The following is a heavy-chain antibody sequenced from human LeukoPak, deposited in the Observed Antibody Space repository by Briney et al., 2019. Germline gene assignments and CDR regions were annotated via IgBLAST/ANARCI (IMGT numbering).Heavy chain of an antibody. V-gene: IGHV4-38-2*02. CDR2: IYHSGST. J-gene: IGHJ6*03. CDR1: GYSISSGYY. CDR3: ARIRVYSSSWYSYYYYYYMDV. Sequence: PSETLSLTCIVSGYSISSGYYWGWIRQPPGKGLEWIGSIYHSGSTYYDPSLKSRVTISVDTSKNQFSLKLSSVTAADTAVYYCARIRVYSSSWYSYYYYYYMDVWGKGTTVTVSS. D-gene: IGHD6-13*01.